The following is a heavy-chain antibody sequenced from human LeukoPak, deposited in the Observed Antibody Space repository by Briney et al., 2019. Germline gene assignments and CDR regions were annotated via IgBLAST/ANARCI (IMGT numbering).Heavy chain of an antibody. J-gene: IGHJ4*02. V-gene: IGHV3-20*04. CDR1: GFTFEDYG. CDR2: ISLNGGAT. CDR3: VQSITMFIG. D-gene: IGHD3-3*01. Sequence: PGGSLRLSCAASGFTFEDYGMTWVRHAPGKGLEWVAGISLNGGATVYADSVKGRFTISRDNAKNFLYLQMNSLRAEDTALYYCVQSITMFIGWGQGTRVTVSS.